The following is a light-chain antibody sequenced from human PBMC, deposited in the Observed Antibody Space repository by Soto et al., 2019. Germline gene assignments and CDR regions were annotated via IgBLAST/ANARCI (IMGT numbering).Light chain of an antibody. Sequence: EIVLTQSPATLSLSPGQRATLSCRASQSVKTFLVWYQRRPGQAPRVLIYDASHRASGIPARFSGSGSGTDFTLTISSLEPEDAALYYCQQRSNWPPITFGQGTRLEIK. CDR1: QSVKTF. V-gene: IGKV3-11*01. J-gene: IGKJ5*01. CDR2: DAS. CDR3: QQRSNWPPIT.